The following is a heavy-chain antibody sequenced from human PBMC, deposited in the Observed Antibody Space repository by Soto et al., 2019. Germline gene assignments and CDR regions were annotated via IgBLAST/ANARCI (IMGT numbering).Heavy chain of an antibody. CDR2: ISGSGGTT. Sequence: GGSLRLSCAVSGFTFSSHATSWVRQAPGMGLECVSGISGSGGTTFYADSVKGRFTISRDNSKKTLYLQMDSLRAEDTAVYYCAKTPYDFWSPGQFFFDHWGQGALVTVYS. J-gene: IGHJ4*02. V-gene: IGHV3-23*01. D-gene: IGHD3-3*01. CDR3: AKTPYDFWSPGQFFFDH. CDR1: GFTFSSHA.